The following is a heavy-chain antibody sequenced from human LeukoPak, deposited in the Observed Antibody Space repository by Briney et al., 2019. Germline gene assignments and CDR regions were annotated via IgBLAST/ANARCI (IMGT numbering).Heavy chain of an antibody. CDR3: ARHSSSWANQH. CDR2: IHHSGST. D-gene: IGHD6-6*01. V-gene: IGHV4-38-2*02. J-gene: IGHJ1*01. Sequence: SETLSLTCIVSGYSISSGYYWGWIRQPPGKGLEWIGNIHHSGSTYYNPSLKSRVTISVDTSKNQFSLKLSSVTAADTAVYYCARHSSSWANQHWGQGTLVTVSS. CDR1: GYSISSGYY.